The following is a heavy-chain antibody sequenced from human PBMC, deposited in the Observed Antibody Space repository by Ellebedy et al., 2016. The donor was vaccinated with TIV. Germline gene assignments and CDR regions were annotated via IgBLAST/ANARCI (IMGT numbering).Heavy chain of an antibody. V-gene: IGHV3-21*01. CDR2: ISSSSSYI. CDR3: ARDGKEDAGRDIVVVVAAHYYYGMDV. CDR1: GFTFSSYS. Sequence: GESLKISCAASGFTFSSYSMNWVRQAPGKGLEWVSSISSSSSYIYYADSVKGRFTISRDNAKNSLYLQMNSLRAEDTALYYCARDGKEDAGRDIVVVVAAHYYYGMDVWGQGTTVTVSS. D-gene: IGHD2-15*01. J-gene: IGHJ6*02.